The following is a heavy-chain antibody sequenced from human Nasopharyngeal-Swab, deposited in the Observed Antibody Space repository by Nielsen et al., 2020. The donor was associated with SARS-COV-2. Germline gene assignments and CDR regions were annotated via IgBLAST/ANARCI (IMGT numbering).Heavy chain of an antibody. D-gene: IGHD1-26*01. CDR1: GGTFSSYA. CDR2: IIPIFGTT. CDR3: ATEWAYLRNSGSFRYLGY. Sequence: SVKVSCKASGGTFSSYAITWVRQAPGQGLEWMGGIIPIFGTTNYAQRFQGRVTITADKSTSTAYVELSSLRSEDTAVYYCATEWAYLRNSGSFRYLGYWGQGTLVTVSS. J-gene: IGHJ4*02. V-gene: IGHV1-69*06.